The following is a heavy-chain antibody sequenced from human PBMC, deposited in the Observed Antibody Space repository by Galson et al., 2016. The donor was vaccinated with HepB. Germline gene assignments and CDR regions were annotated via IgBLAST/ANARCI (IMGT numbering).Heavy chain of an antibody. D-gene: IGHD6-13*01. Sequence: SLRLSCAASGFTLNTYAMSWVRQTPGKGLEWVATVSGTGNNAWYADSVKGRFTISRDNSKNTLYLQMNSLRPEDTAIYYCAKAMAAARTNWFDPWGQGVLVTVSS. CDR2: VSGTGNNA. J-gene: IGHJ5*02. V-gene: IGHV3-23*01. CDR3: AKAMAAARTNWFDP. CDR1: GFTLNTYA.